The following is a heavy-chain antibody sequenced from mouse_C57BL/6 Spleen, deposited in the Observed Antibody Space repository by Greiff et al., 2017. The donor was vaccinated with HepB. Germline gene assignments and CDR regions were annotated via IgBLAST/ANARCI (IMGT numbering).Heavy chain of an antibody. CDR3: ASEDYYGSSRFAY. CDR1: GFSLTSYG. Sequence: VQLMESGPGLVAPSQSLSITCTVSGFSLTSYGVDWVRQSPGKGLEWLGVIWGVGSTNYNSALKSRLSISKDNSKSQVFLKMNSLQTDDTAMYYCASEDYYGSSRFAYWGQGTLVTVSA. V-gene: IGHV2-6*01. D-gene: IGHD1-1*01. J-gene: IGHJ3*01. CDR2: IWGVGST.